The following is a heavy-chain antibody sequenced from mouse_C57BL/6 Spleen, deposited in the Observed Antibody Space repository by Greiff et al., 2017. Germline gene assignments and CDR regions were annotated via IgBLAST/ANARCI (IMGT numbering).Heavy chain of an antibody. Sequence: VQLQQPGAELVKPGASVKLSCKASGYTFTSYWMHWVKQRPGRGLEWIGRIDPNSGGTKYNQKFKDKATLTADKSSSTAYMQLSSLTSEDSAVYYCARGGLTVVDTGFAYWGQGTLVTVSA. CDR2: IDPNSGGT. V-gene: IGHV1-62-3*01. D-gene: IGHD1-1*01. J-gene: IGHJ3*01. CDR3: ARGGLTVVDTGFAY. CDR1: GYTFTSYW.